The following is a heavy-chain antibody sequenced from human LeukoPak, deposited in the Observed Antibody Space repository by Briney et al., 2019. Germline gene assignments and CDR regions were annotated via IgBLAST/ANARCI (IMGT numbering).Heavy chain of an antibody. CDR3: ARGRKYYYYSSGYYAIYYFDY. CDR1: GGSFSGYY. Sequence: SGTLSLTCAVYGGSFSGYYWSWIRQPPGKGLEWIGEINHSGSTNYNPSLKSPVTLSVNTSKNLFSLKLSSVTAADTAVYYCARGRKYYYYSSGYYAIYYFDYWGQGTLVTVSS. D-gene: IGHD3-22*01. CDR2: INHSGST. J-gene: IGHJ4*02. V-gene: IGHV4-34*01.